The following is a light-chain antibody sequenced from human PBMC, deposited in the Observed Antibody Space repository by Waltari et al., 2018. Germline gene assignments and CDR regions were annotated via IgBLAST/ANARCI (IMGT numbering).Light chain of an antibody. J-gene: IGKJ1*01. V-gene: IGKV3-15*01. Sequence: EIVLTQSPATLSVSPGERATLFCRASHSIRNNLAWYQQKPGQAPRLLIYGASTRATGFPASFSGSGSGTEFTLTISGLQSEDFAVYYCQQFNTWWTFGQGTKVEFK. CDR2: GAS. CDR1: HSIRNN. CDR3: QQFNTWWT.